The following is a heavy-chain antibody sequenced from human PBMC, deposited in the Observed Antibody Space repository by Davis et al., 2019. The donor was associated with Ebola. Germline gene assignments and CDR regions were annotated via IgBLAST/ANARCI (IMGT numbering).Heavy chain of an antibody. J-gene: IGHJ4*02. V-gene: IGHV4-59*01. CDR3: ARERYVPLLDY. CDR1: GGSISSYY. Sequence: MPSETLSLTCTVSGGSISSYYWSWIRQPPGKGLEWIGYIYYSGSTNYNPSLKSRVTISVDTSKNQFSLKLSSVTAADTAVYYCARERYVPLLDYWGQGTLVTVSS. D-gene: IGHD3-16*01. CDR2: IYYSGST.